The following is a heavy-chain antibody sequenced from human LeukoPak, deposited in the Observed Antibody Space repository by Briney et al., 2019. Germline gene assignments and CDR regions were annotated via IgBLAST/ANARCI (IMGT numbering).Heavy chain of an antibody. Sequence: QPGGSLRLSCATSGFTFSSYWMSWVRQAPGKGLEWVAVIWNDGTTKYYADSVRGRFTISRDNSRNTVFLQMNSLRAEDTALYYCARDLLWFGDTNQNFDYWGQGTLVTVSS. V-gene: IGHV3-33*08. D-gene: IGHD3-10*01. CDR1: GFTFSSYW. J-gene: IGHJ4*02. CDR3: ARDLLWFGDTNQNFDY. CDR2: IWNDGTTK.